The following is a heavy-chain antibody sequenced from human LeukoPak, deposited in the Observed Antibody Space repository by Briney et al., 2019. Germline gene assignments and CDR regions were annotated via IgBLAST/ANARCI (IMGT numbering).Heavy chain of an antibody. V-gene: IGHV4-4*07. D-gene: IGHD3-10*01. J-gene: IGHJ4*02. CDR3: ARGLPNWAMVRGVTIDY. Sequence: PSETLSLTCTVSGGSISSYYWSWIRQPAGKGLEWIGRIYTSGSTNYNPSLKSRVTVSVDTSKNQFSLKLSSVTAADTAVYYCARGLPNWAMVRGVTIDYWGQGTLVTVSS. CDR1: GGSISSYY. CDR2: IYTSGST.